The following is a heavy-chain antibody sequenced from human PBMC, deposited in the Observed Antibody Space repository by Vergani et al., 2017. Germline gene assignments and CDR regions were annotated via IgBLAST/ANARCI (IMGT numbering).Heavy chain of an antibody. V-gene: IGHV3-7*01. Sequence: EVQLVESVGGLVQPGGSLRLSCAASGFTFSSYWMNWVRQAPGKGLEWVANIKQDQSEKYYVDSVKGRFTISRDNAKNSLYLQMNSLRAEDTSVYYCARVRCSGGSCYTRAWYFDLWSRGTLVTVSS. CDR1: GFTFSSYW. J-gene: IGHJ2*01. D-gene: IGHD2-15*01. CDR3: ARVRCSGGSCYTRAWYFDL. CDR2: IKQDQSEK.